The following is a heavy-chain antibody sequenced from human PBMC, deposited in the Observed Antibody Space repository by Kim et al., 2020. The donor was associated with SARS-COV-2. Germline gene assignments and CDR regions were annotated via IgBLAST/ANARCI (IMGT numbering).Heavy chain of an antibody. CDR1: GYTFTSYG. CDR3: ARGGPFDILTGYYSSDYGMDV. Sequence: ASVKVSCKASGYTFTSYGISWVRQAPGQGLEWMGWISAYNGNTNYAQKLQGRVTMTTDTSTSTAYMELRSLRSDDTAVYYCARGGPFDILTGYYSSDYGMDVWGQGTTVTVSS. V-gene: IGHV1-18*01. D-gene: IGHD3-9*01. J-gene: IGHJ6*02. CDR2: ISAYNGNT.